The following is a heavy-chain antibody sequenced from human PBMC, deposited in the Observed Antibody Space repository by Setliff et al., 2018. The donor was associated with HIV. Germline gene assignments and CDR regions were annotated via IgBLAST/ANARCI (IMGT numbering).Heavy chain of an antibody. CDR3: ASRVYYYDSSGYLREEGFDP. J-gene: IGHJ5*02. V-gene: IGHV4-39*01. Sequence: PSETLSLTCTVSGGSISNSRYYWSWIRQPPGKGLEWIGSIYYSGSTYYNLSLKSRVTISVDTSKNQFSLKLSSVTAADAAVYYCASRVYYYDSSGYLREEGFDPWGQGTLVTSPQ. CDR1: GGSISNSRYY. D-gene: IGHD3-22*01. CDR2: IYYSGST.